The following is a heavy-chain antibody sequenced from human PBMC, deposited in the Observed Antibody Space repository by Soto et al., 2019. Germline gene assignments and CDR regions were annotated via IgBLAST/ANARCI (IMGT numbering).Heavy chain of an antibody. CDR2: IYASGSP. J-gene: IGHJ4*02. CDR1: GGSISSYY. Sequence: SETLSLTCTVSGGSISSYYWSWIRQPAGKGLEWIGYIYASGSPYYDPSLRSRVTISADTSKNQISLKLTSPTAADPAVYYWARGVGSSPPRYWGRGTLVTVSS. D-gene: IGHD1-26*01. CDR3: ARGVGSSPPRY. V-gene: IGHV4-4*07.